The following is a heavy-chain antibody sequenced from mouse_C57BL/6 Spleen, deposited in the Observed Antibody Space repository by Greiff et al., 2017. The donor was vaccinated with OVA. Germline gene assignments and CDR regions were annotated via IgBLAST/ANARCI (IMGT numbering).Heavy chain of an antibody. CDR3: ARWGTLYYFDY. D-gene: IGHD3-3*01. CDR1: GYAFSSYW. J-gene: IGHJ2*01. CDR2: IYPGDGDT. V-gene: IGHV1-80*01. Sequence: QVQLQQSGAELVKPGASVKISCKASGYAFSSYWMNWVKQRPGKGLEWIGQIYPGDGDTNYNGKFKGKATLTADKSSSTAYMQRSSLTSEDSAVYFCARWGTLYYFDYWGQGTTLTVSS.